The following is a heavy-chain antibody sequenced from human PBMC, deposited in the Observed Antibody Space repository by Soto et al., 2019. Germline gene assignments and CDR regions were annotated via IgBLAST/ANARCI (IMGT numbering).Heavy chain of an antibody. Sequence: QVQLVQSGAEVKKPGSSVKVSCKASGGTFSSYTISWVRQAPGQGLEWMGRIIPILGIANYAQKFQGRVMITADKSTSTAYMELSSLRSEDTAVYYCARVSLTFSGYDDAFDIWGQGTMVTVSS. D-gene: IGHD5-12*01. CDR3: ARVSLTFSGYDDAFDI. CDR1: GGTFSSYT. J-gene: IGHJ3*02. V-gene: IGHV1-69*02. CDR2: IIPILGIA.